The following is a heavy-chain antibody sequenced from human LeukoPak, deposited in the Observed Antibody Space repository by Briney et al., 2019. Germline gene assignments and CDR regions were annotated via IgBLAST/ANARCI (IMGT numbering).Heavy chain of an antibody. CDR2: ISDSGGTT. CDR3: AKLTRGYCSSTGCPSGLDP. Sequence: GGSQTLSCAPSRFTFSNYAMTWVRHAPGEGLEWVSAISDSGGTTYYADTVKGRFTISRDNSKNTLYLQMNSLRDGDTAIFYGAKLTRGYCSSTGCPSGLDPWGQGTLVTVSS. CDR1: RFTFSNYA. D-gene: IGHD2-2*01. J-gene: IGHJ5*02. V-gene: IGHV3-23*01.